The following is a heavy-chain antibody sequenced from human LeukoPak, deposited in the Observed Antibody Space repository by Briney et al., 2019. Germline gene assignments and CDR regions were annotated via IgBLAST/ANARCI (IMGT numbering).Heavy chain of an antibody. D-gene: IGHD4-11*01. CDR2: IYPGDSDT. CDR1: GYKLTNNW. J-gene: IGHJ2*01. CDR3: ARLYSNYGFGSGYFDL. V-gene: IGHV5-51*01. Sequence: GESLKISCKISGYKLTNNWIGWVRQVPGKGLEWMGIIYPGDSDTRYGPSFQGQVTISADKSISTAYLQWSSLKASDTAMYYCARLYSNYGFGSGYFDLWGRGTLVTVSS.